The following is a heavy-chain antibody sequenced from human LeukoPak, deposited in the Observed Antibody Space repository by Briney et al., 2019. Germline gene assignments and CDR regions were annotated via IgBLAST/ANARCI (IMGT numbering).Heavy chain of an antibody. D-gene: IGHD6-13*01. CDR2: IYYGGST. CDR1: GGSVSSSHY. CDR3: ARHRPGVATAGTLGFDS. Sequence: SETLSLTCTVSGGSVSSSHYWGWIRQPPGKGLEWIGSIYYGGSTYYNASLRSRVTTSVDTSKNQFSLKLSSVTVADTALYYCARHRPGVATAGTLGFDSWGQGALVTVSS. J-gene: IGHJ4*02. V-gene: IGHV4-39*01.